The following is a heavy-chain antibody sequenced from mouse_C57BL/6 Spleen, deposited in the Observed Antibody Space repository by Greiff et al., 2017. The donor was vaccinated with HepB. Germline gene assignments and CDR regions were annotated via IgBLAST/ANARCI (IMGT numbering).Heavy chain of an antibody. CDR2: INPNNGGT. CDR3: ARNYYGSLDYFDY. J-gene: IGHJ2*01. V-gene: IGHV1-22*01. CDR1: GYTFTDYN. D-gene: IGHD1-1*01. Sequence: EVKLVESGPELVKPGASVKMSCKASGYTFTDYNMHWVKQSHGKSLEWIGYINPNNGGTSYNQKFKGKATLTVNKSSSTAYMELRSLTSEDSAVYYCARNYYGSLDYFDYWGQGTTLTVSS.